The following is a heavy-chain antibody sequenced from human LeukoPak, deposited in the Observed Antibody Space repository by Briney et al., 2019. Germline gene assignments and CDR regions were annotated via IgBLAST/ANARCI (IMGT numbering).Heavy chain of an antibody. V-gene: IGHV4-31*03. Sequence: NPSQTLSLTCTVSGGSISSGGYYWSWIRQHPGKGLEWIGYIYYSGSTYYNPSLKSRVTISVDTSKNQFSLKLSSVTAADTAVYYCARTTRRMDSPDPYYYYMGVWGKGTTVTVSS. CDR3: ARTTRRMDSPDPYYYYMGV. D-gene: IGHD1-14*01. CDR2: IYYSGST. J-gene: IGHJ6*03. CDR1: GGSISSGGYY.